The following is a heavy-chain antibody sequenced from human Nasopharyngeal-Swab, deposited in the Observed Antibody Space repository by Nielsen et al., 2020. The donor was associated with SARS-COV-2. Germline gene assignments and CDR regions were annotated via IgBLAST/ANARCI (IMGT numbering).Heavy chain of an antibody. CDR2: INHSGST. CDR3: ARGYYDRARDY. V-gene: IGHV4-34*01. CDR1: GGSFSDYY. D-gene: IGHD3-22*01. J-gene: IGHJ4*02. Sequence: SQTLSLTRAVYGGSFSDYYWNWIRQPPGKGLEWIGEINHSGSTNYNPSLKSRVTISVDTSKNQFSLKLSSVTAADTAVYYCARGYYDRARDYWGQGTLVTVSS.